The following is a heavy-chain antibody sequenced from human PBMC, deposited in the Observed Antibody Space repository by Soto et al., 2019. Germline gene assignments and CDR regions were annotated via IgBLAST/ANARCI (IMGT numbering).Heavy chain of an antibody. CDR2: IYWDDDK. J-gene: IGHJ4*01. Sequence: QITLKESGPTVVKPTQNLTLTCSLSGFSLNTGGVGVGWIRQPPGKALEWLAVIYWDDDKSSNPSLRDRLTITSDASADQVVLTVTNMDPVDTGTYYCARSLAGFVGGWTTPYFHYWGHGTLVTVSS. D-gene: IGHD6-19*01. CDR3: ARSLAGFVGGWTTPYFHY. V-gene: IGHV2-5*02. CDR1: GFSLNTGGVG.